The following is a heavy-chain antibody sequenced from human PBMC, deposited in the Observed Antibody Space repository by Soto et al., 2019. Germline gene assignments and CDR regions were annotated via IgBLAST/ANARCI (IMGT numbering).Heavy chain of an antibody. D-gene: IGHD6-6*01. CDR1: GGSFSGYY. J-gene: IGHJ5*02. CDR3: ARQLLEYSSSRGNWFDP. V-gene: IGHV4-34*01. Sequence: PSDTLSLTCAVYGGSFSGYYWSWIRQPPGKGLEWIGGINHSGSTNYNPSLKSRVTISVDTSKNQFSLKLSSVTAADTAVYYCARQLLEYSSSRGNWFDPWGQGTLVTVSS. CDR2: INHSGST.